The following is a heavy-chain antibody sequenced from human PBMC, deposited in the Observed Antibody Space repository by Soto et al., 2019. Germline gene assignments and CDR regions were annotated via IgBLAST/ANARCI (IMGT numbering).Heavy chain of an antibody. CDR2: ISDGEGGT. Sequence: EVQLLESGGGLAQPGGSLRLSCAASGLTISSNAMSWVRQAPGKGLVWVSMISDGEGGTYYADSVKGRFTISRGNSKNTPQLLLSSLRAEETAVDYCAKGRGDGSGYSIFDYWGQGTLVTVSA. J-gene: IGHJ4*02. CDR3: AKGRGDGSGYSIFDY. D-gene: IGHD3-22*01. CDR1: GLTISSNA. V-gene: IGHV3-23*01.